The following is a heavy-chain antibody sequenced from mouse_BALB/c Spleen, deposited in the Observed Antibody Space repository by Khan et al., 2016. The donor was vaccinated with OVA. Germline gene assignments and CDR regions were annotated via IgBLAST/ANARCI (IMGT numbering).Heavy chain of an antibody. CDR1: GFTFSVYS. CDR2: ISSDGTYT. CDR3: ASHLTGSFAY. V-gene: IGHV5-6*01. J-gene: IGHJ3*01. D-gene: IGHD4-1*01. Sequence: VQLKQSGGDLVKPGGSLKLSCAASGFTFSVYSMSWVRQTPDKRLEWVATISSDGTYTYYPDSVKGRFTISRDNAKNTLFLQMISLKSEDTAMYYCASHLTGSFAYWGQGTLVTVSA.